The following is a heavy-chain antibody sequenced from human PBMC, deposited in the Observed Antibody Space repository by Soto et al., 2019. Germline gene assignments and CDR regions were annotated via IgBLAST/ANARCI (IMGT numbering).Heavy chain of an antibody. CDR2: ISYDGSNK. J-gene: IGHJ6*01. Sequence: GGSLRLSCAASGFTFSSYGMHWVRQAPGKGLEWVAVISYDGSNKYYADSVKGRFTISRDNSKNTLYLQMNSLRAEDTAVYYCAKDNRRPAYCSGGSCYPEDYYYYYYGMDVWGQGTTVTVSS. V-gene: IGHV3-30*18. CDR3: AKDNRRPAYCSGGSCYPEDYYYYYYGMDV. D-gene: IGHD2-15*01. CDR1: GFTFSSYG.